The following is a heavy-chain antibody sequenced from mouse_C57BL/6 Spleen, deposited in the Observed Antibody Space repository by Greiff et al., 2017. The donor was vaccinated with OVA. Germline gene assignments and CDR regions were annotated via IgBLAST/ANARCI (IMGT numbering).Heavy chain of an antibody. CDR2: INPGSGGT. CDR1: GYAFTNYL. V-gene: IGHV1-54*01. J-gene: IGHJ3*01. D-gene: IGHD2-4*01. CDR3: ARSAYDYAFAD. Sequence: QVQLKESGAELVRPGTSVKVSCKASGYAFTNYLIEWVKQRPGQGLEWIGVINPGSGGTNYNEKFKGKATLTADKSSSTASMQLSSLTSEDSAVYFCARSAYDYAFADWGQGTLVTVSA.